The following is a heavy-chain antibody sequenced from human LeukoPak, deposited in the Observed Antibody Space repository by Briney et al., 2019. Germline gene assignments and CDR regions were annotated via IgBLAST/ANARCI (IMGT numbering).Heavy chain of an antibody. CDR1: GFSFSSYW. CDR3: ARIQRAAVGTGKYYHYFYGMDV. CDR2: IKEDGSEK. V-gene: IGHV3-7*01. D-gene: IGHD6-13*01. J-gene: IGHJ6*02. Sequence: GGSLRLSCAASGFSFSSYWMTWVRQAPGKGLEWLANIKEDGSEKHYVDSVKCRVTISRENAKNSLYLHMNSLRVEDTAVFYCARIQRAAVGTGKYYHYFYGMDVWGQGTTVTVS.